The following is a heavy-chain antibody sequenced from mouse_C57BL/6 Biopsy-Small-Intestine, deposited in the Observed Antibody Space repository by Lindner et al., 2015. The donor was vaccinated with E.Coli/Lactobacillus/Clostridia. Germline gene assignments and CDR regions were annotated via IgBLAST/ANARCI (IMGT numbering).Heavy chain of an antibody. V-gene: IGHV1-15*01. CDR3: TRSGDYEGAWFAY. CDR1: GYTFTDYE. CDR2: IDPETGGT. J-gene: IGHJ3*01. D-gene: IGHD2-4*01. Sequence: VQLQESGAELVRPGASVTLSCKASGYTFTDYEMHWVKQTPVHDLEWIGAIDPETGGTAYNQKFKGKAILTADKSSSTAYMELRSLTSEDSAVYCCTRSGDYEGAWFAYWGQGTLVTVSA.